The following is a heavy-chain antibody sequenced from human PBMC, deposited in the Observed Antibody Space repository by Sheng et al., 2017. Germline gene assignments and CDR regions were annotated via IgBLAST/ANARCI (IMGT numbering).Heavy chain of an antibody. CDR1: GGSISSGYS. J-gene: IGHJ5*02. CDR2: FYYTGNT. Sequence: QVQLQESGPGLVKPSQNLSLTCAVSGGSISSGYSWSWIRQPPGKGLEWIGYFYYTGNTYYNPSLKSRVTISIDTSKNHFSLKLNSVTAADTAVYYCAREETSSNWFDPWGQGTLVTVSS. CDR3: AREETSSNWFDP. V-gene: IGHV4-30-4*07.